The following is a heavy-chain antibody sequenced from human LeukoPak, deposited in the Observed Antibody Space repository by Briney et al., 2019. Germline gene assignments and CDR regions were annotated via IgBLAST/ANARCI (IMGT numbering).Heavy chain of an antibody. Sequence: SETLSLTCTVSGGSISSYYWSWIRQPPGKGLEWIGDIYYSGSTNYNPSLKSRVTISVDTSKNQFSLKLSSVTAADTAVYYCARGARWFGELFAFDIWGQGTMVTVSS. V-gene: IGHV4-59*01. D-gene: IGHD3-10*01. CDR3: ARGARWFGELFAFDI. J-gene: IGHJ3*02. CDR2: IYYSGST. CDR1: GGSISSYY.